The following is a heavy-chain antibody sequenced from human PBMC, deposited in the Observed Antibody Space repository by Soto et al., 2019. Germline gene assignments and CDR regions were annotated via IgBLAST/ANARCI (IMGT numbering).Heavy chain of an antibody. D-gene: IGHD2-2*01. J-gene: IGHJ4*02. V-gene: IGHV3-66*01. CDR1: GFTVSSNY. Sequence: EVQLVESGGGLVQPGGSLRLSCAASGFTVSSNYMSWVRQAPGKGLEWVSVIYSGGSTYYADSVKGRFTISRDNSKNTLYLQMNSLRAEDTAVYYCARGYCSSTICYESGHFDYWGQGTLVTVSS. CDR2: IYSGGST. CDR3: ARGYCSSTICYESGHFDY.